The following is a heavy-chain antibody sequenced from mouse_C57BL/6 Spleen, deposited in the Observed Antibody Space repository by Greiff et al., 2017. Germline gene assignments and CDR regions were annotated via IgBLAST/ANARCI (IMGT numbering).Heavy chain of an antibody. CDR1: GYTFTDYN. D-gene: IGHD2-5*01. J-gene: IGHJ2*01. CDR2: INPNNGGT. V-gene: IGHV1-18*01. Sequence: VQLQQSGPELVKPGASVKIPCKASGYTFTDYNMDWVKQSHGKSLEWIGDINPNNGGTIYNLKFKGKATLTVDKSSSTAYMELRSLTSEDTAVYYCARSNSNYLYYFDYWGQGTTLTVSS. CDR3: ARSNSNYLYYFDY.